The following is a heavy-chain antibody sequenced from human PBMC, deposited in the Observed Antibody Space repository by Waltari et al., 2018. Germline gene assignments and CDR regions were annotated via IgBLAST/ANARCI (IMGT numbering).Heavy chain of an antibody. Sequence: QVQLVQSGAEVKKPGSSVKVSCKASGGTFSSYAMSWVRQAPGQGLEWMGGIIPIFGTANYAQKFQGSVTITTDESTSTAYMELSSLRSEDTAVYYCAREEPAAGSIPTDAFDIWGQGTMVTVSS. CDR1: GGTFSSYA. D-gene: IGHD6-13*01. V-gene: IGHV1-69*05. CDR3: AREEPAAGSIPTDAFDI. J-gene: IGHJ3*02. CDR2: IIPIFGTA.